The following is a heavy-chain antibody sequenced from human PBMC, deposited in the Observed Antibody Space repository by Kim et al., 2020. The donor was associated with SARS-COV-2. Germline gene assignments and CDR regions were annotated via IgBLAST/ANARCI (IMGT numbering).Heavy chain of an antibody. D-gene: IGHD2-2*01. J-gene: IGHJ6*02. Sequence: APVKVSCKASGYTFTSYAMHWVRQASGQRLEWMGWINAGNGNTKYSQKFQGRVTITRDTSASTAYMELSSLRSEDTAVYYCASDQGIYCSSTSCRYGMDVWGQGTTVTVSS. CDR1: GYTFTSYA. V-gene: IGHV1-3*01. CDR3: ASDQGIYCSSTSCRYGMDV. CDR2: INAGNGNT.